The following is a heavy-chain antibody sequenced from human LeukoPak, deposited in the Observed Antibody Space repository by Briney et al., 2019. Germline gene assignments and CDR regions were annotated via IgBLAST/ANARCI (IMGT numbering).Heavy chain of an antibody. V-gene: IGHV6-1*01. J-gene: IGHJ3*02. CDR1: GDSVSSNSAA. Sequence: SQTLSLTCAISGDSVSSNSAAWNWIRQSPSRGLEWLGRTYFRSKWYNDYAVSVKSRIIINADTSKNHFSLQLNSVTPEDTAVYFCSRNGIGTTYDAFGIWGQGTMVTVSS. D-gene: IGHD1-1*01. CDR2: TYFRSKWYN. CDR3: SRNGIGTTYDAFGI.